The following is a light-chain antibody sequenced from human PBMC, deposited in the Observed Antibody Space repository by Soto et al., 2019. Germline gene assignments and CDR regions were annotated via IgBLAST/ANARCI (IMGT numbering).Light chain of an antibody. V-gene: IGLV2-23*01. CDR3: CSYAGSTTYV. J-gene: IGLJ1*01. CDR1: SSDVGSYDL. Sequence: QSVLTQPASVSGSPGQSITISCTGTSSDVGSYDLVSWYQHHPGKAPKLTIYEGSERPSGVSNRFSGSKSGNTASLRISGLQAEDEADYYCCSYAGSTTYVFGAGTKVTVL. CDR2: EGS.